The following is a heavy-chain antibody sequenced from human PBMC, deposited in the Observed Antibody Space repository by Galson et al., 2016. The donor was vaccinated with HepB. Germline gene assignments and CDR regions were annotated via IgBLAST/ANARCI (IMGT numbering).Heavy chain of an antibody. D-gene: IGHD2-21*01. Sequence: SLRLSCATSGFNFSSYWMSWIRLAPGKGLEREANIKYDGGEKRYVDSVKGRFSVSRDNAKNPVYLQMNNLRVEDTAIYYCAGAWNCGVGCYPFDKWGQGTLVTVSP. CDR2: IKYDGGEK. CDR1: GFNFSSYW. CDR3: AGAWNCGVGCYPFDK. J-gene: IGHJ4*02. V-gene: IGHV3-7*01.